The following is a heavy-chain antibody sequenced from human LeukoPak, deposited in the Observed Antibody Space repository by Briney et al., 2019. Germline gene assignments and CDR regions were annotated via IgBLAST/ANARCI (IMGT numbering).Heavy chain of an antibody. CDR2: IYYSRST. J-gene: IGHJ4*02. D-gene: IGHD1-1*01. CDR1: GGSISSYY. Sequence: PSETLSLTCTVSGGSISSYYWSWIRQPPGKGLEWIGYIYYSRSTNYNPSLKSRVTISVDTSKNQFSLKLSSVTAADTAVYYCARVGWNYYFDYWGQGTLVTVSS. V-gene: IGHV4-59*01. CDR3: ARVGWNYYFDY.